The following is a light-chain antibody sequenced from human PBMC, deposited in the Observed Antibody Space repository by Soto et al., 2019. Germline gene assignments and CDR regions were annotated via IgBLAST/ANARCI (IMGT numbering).Light chain of an antibody. CDR1: QSVSNSY. CDR2: GAS. Sequence: EIVLTQSPGTLSLSPGERVTLSCRASQSVSNSYLAWYQQKPGQAPRLLISGASSRATGIPDRFSGSGSGTDFTLTISRLEPEDFAVYYCQQYGSSPLTFGGGTKVEIK. J-gene: IGKJ4*01. CDR3: QQYGSSPLT. V-gene: IGKV3-20*01.